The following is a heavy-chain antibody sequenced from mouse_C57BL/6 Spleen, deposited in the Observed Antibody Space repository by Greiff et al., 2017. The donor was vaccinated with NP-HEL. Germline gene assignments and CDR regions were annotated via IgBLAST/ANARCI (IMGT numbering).Heavy chain of an antibody. D-gene: IGHD2-3*01. CDR1: GFNIKDYY. CDR2: IDPEDGDT. Sequence: EVKLMESGAELVRPGASVKLSCTASGFNIKDYYMHWVKQRPEQGLEWIGRIDPEDGDTEYAPKFQGKATMTADRSSNTAYLQLSSLTSEDTAVYYCTTGGYSGYWGQGTTLTVSS. CDR3: TTGGYSGY. V-gene: IGHV14-1*01. J-gene: IGHJ2*01.